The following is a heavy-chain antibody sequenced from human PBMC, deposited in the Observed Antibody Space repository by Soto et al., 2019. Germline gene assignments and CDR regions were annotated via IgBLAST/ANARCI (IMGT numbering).Heavy chain of an antibody. CDR1: KYTFISYH. CDR2: INPSGAYT. D-gene: IGHD3-10*01. CDR3: ARDISHSMVRGVISH. Sequence: GPSVKVSCKASKYTFISYHIHWVRQAPGQGLEWLGIINPSGAYTSYAQKFQARVTMTRDTSTSTVYIELSSLRFEDTAMYYCARDISHSMVRGVISHWGQGTLVTVSS. V-gene: IGHV1-46*01. J-gene: IGHJ4*02.